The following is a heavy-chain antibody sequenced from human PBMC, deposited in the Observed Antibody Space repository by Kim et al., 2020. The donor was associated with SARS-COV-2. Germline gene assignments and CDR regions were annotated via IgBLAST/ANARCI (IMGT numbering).Heavy chain of an antibody. Sequence: YYADSVKDLVNISRDNSKDTLYLQMNSLRAEDTAVYYCEKDGRRWGEVVTPFDYRGQGTLVTVSS. CDR3: EKDGRRWGEVVTPFDY. J-gene: IGHJ4*02. V-gene: IGHV3-23*01. D-gene: IGHD2-21*02.